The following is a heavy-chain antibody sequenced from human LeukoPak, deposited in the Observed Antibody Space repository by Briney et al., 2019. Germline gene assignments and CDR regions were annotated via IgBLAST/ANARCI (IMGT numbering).Heavy chain of an antibody. CDR1: GGTFSSYA. V-gene: IGHV1-69*01. CDR3: ARGFTIFGVAAYYYYGMDV. D-gene: IGHD3-3*01. J-gene: IGHJ6*02. Sequence: SVKVSCRASGGTFSSYAISWVRQAPGQGLEWMGGIIPIFGTANYAQKFQGRVTITADESTSTAYMELSSLRSEDTAVYYCARGFTIFGVAAYYYYGMDVWGQGTTVTVSS. CDR2: IIPIFGTA.